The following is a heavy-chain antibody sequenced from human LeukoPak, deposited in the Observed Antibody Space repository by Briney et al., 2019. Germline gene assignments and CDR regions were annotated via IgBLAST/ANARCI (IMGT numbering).Heavy chain of an antibody. CDR3: ATSAGSDSSGSNLDS. D-gene: IGHD3-22*01. CDR1: GYTFTGYY. J-gene: IGHJ4*02. CDR2: INPDSGGT. Sequence: ASVKVSCKASGYTFTGYYMHWVRQAPGQGLEWMGWINPDSGGTNYAQKFQGRVTMTRDTSISTAYMELSRLRSDDTAVYYCATSAGSDSSGSNLDSWGQGTLVTVSS. V-gene: IGHV1-2*02.